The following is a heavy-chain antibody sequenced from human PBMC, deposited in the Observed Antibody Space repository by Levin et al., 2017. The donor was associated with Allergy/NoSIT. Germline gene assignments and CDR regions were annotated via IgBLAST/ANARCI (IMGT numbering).Heavy chain of an antibody. CDR1: GFAFGDHY. D-gene: IGHD2-21*02. Sequence: PGESLKISCAASGFAFGDHYMDWVRQAPGKGLEWVGRIRKKANSYTTEYAASVKGRFTISRDDSKNSLYLQMNSLKTEDTALYYCARLAETYCGGDCDGGWGQGTLVTVSS. V-gene: IGHV3-72*01. CDR3: ARLAETYCGGDCDGG. CDR2: IRKKANSYTT. J-gene: IGHJ4*02.